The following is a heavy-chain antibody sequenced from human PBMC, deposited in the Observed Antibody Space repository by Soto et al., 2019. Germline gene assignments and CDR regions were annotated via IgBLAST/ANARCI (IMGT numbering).Heavy chain of an antibody. Sequence: KPSETLSLTCTVSGGSISSSSYYWGWIRQPPGKGLEWIGSIYYSGSTYYNPSLKSRVTISVDTSKNQFSLKLSSVTAADTAVYYCARRYYYDSSGYYYGTYYFDYWGQGTLVIVSS. CDR2: IYYSGST. J-gene: IGHJ4*02. D-gene: IGHD3-22*01. CDR3: ARRYYYDSSGYYYGTYYFDY. V-gene: IGHV4-39*01. CDR1: GGSISSSSYY.